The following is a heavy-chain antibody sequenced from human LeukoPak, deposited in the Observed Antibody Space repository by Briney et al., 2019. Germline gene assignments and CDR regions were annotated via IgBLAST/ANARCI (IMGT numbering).Heavy chain of an antibody. Sequence: GGSLRLSCAASGFTFSSYSMNWVRQAPGKGLEWVSSISSSSSYIYYADSVKGRFTISRDNAKNSLYLQMNSLRAEDTAGYYCARGRKYSSSSGFDYWGQGTLVTVSS. V-gene: IGHV3-21*01. CDR2: ISSSSSYI. D-gene: IGHD6-6*01. CDR1: GFTFSSYS. CDR3: ARGRKYSSSSGFDY. J-gene: IGHJ4*02.